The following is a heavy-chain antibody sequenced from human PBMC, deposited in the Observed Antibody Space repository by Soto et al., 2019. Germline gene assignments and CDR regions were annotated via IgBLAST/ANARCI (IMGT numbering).Heavy chain of an antibody. D-gene: IGHD6-19*01. V-gene: IGHV1-24*01. CDR2: FDPEDGET. Sequence: ASVKVSCKVSGYTLTELSMHWVRQAPGKGLEWMGGFDPEDGETIYAQKFPGRVTMTEDTSTDTAYMELSSLRSEDTAVYYCATVWYSSGWYGNAFDIWGQGTVVTVSS. CDR3: ATVWYSSGWYGNAFDI. CDR1: GYTLTELS. J-gene: IGHJ3*02.